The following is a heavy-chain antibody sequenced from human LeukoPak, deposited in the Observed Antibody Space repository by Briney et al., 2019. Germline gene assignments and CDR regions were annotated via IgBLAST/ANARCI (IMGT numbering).Heavy chain of an antibody. J-gene: IGHJ4*02. V-gene: IGHV3-43*02. CDR1: GFTFDDYA. CDR2: ISGDGGST. CDR3: AKDMVYYDSSGYSIFDY. Sequence: GGSLRLSCAASGFTFDDYATHWVRQAPGKGLEWVSLISGDGGSTYYADSVKGRFTISRDNSKNSLYLQMNSLRTEDTALYYCAKDMVYYDSSGYSIFDYWGQGTLVTVSS. D-gene: IGHD3-22*01.